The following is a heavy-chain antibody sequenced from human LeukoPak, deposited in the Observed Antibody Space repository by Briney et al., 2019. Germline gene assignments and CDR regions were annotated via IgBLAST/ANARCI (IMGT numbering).Heavy chain of an antibody. CDR1: GYTFTSYG. CDR2: ISAYNGNT. CDR3: ARGARSTYYDSSGYYAN. Sequence: ASVKVSCKASGYTFTSYGISWVRQAPGQGLEWMGWISAYNGNTNYAQKLQGRVTMTTDTSTSTAYMELRSLRPDDTAVYYCARGARSTYYDSSGYYANWGQGTLVTVSS. J-gene: IGHJ4*02. V-gene: IGHV1-18*01. D-gene: IGHD3-22*01.